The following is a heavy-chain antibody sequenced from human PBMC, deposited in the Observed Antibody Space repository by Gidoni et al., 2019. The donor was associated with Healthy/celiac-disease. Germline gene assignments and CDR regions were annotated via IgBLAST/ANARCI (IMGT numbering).Heavy chain of an antibody. CDR3: ARDRVGSGWYTDAFDI. V-gene: IGHV3-21*01. J-gene: IGHJ3*02. CDR1: GFPFSSYS. D-gene: IGHD6-19*01. CDR2: ISSSSSYI. Sequence: EVQLVESGGGLVKPGGSLRLSCAASGFPFSSYSMNWVRQAPGKGLEWVSSISSSSSYIYYADSVKGRFTISRDNAKNSLYLQMNSLRAEDTAVYYCARDRVGSGWYTDAFDIWGQGTMVTVSS.